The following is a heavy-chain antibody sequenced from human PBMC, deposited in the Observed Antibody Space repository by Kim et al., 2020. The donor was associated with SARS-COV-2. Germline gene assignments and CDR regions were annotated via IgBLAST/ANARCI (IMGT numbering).Heavy chain of an antibody. D-gene: IGHD6-19*01. V-gene: IGHV3-9*01. Sequence: GGSLRLSCAASGFTFDDYAMHWVRQAPGKGLEWVSGISWNSGSIGYADSVKGRFTISRDNAKNSLYLQMNSLRAEDTALYYCAKDKGGYSSGWYPWFDPWGQGTLGTVSS. CDR2: ISWNSGSI. J-gene: IGHJ5*02. CDR3: AKDKGGYSSGWYPWFDP. CDR1: GFTFDDYA.